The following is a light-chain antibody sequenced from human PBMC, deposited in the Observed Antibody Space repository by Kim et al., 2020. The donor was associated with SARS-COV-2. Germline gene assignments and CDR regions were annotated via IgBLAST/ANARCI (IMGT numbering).Light chain of an antibody. V-gene: IGLV3-21*04. CDR2: YDS. J-gene: IGLJ3*02. CDR1: NIGSKS. Sequence: APGKTGRITCGGNNIGSKSVHWYQQKPGQAPVLVIYYDSDRPSGIPERFSGSNSGNTATLTISRVEAGDEADYYCQVWDSSSDPWVFGGGTKLTVL. CDR3: QVWDSSSDPWV.